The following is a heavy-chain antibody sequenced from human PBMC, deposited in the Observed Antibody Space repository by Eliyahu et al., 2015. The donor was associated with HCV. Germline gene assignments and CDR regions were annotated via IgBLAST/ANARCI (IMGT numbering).Heavy chain of an antibody. D-gene: IGHD1-14*01. J-gene: IGHJ4*02. V-gene: IGHV3-33*08. CDR1: GFTFSNYV. Sequence: QVQMVESGGGVVQPGRSLRLSCAASGFTFSNYVMHRVRQAPGKGLEGLAFISFDGSTKDFADSVKGRFAISRDNSRNTLYLQISDLRPEDTAFYYCATTGVTRTYYFESWGQGTLVTVSS. CDR3: ATTGVTRTYYFES. CDR2: ISFDGSTK.